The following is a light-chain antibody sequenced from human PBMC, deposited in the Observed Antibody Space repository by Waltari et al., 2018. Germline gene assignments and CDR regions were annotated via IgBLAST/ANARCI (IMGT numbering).Light chain of an antibody. CDR2: DAS. Sequence: DLQMTKSPSSLSASVGDRVTITCQASQHVSKYLNWYQQKPGKAPNLLIYDASNLQRGVPSRFSGSGSGTHFTFTISSLQPEDIATYYCQQYYNVPRTFGQGTRLEIK. CDR3: QQYYNVPRT. CDR1: QHVSKY. V-gene: IGKV1-33*01. J-gene: IGKJ5*01.